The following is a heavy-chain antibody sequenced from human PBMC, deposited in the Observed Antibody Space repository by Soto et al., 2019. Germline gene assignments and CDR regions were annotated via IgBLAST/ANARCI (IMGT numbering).Heavy chain of an antibody. CDR3: ARDRFYSGLDV. Sequence: QVQLQESGPGLVKPSETLSLNCTVSGGSVSTAGYYWSWIRQPPGKGLEWIGHISYSGTTNYNPSLKSRITISVDTSKNQFSLKLSSVTAADTAMYYCARDRFYSGLDVWGQGTTVTVSS. J-gene: IGHJ6*02. CDR1: GGSVSTAGYY. V-gene: IGHV4-61*08. CDR2: ISYSGTT.